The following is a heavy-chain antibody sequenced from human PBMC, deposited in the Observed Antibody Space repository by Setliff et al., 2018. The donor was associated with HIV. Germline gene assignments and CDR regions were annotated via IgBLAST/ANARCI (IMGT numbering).Heavy chain of an antibody. CDR3: ARGGVCTSTSCGGNYYYGMDV. J-gene: IGHJ6*02. D-gene: IGHD2-2*01. V-gene: IGHV1-18*01. CDR2: IIPIFGTA. CDR1: GYAFTGYA. Sequence: EASVKVSCKASGYAFTGYAISWVRQAPGQGLEWMGGIIPIFGTANYAQKFQGRLTLTTDTSTSTVYLELRSLTSDDTAVYYCARGGVCTSTSCGGNYYYGMDVWGQGTTVTVSS.